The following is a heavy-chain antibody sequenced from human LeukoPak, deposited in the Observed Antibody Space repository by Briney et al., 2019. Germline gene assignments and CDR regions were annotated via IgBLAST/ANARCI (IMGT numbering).Heavy chain of an antibody. J-gene: IGHJ4*02. V-gene: IGHV5-51*01. CDR1: GYIFSNYW. CDR2: IYPGASDA. CDR3: ARRTYDILTGYLFDY. D-gene: IGHD3-9*01. Sequence: GSLKISCTGSGYIFSNYWIAWVRQMPGKGLEWMGIIYPGASDARYSPSFQGQVTMSADKSISTAYLQWSSLKATDSAMYYCARRTYDILTGYLFDYWGQGTLVSVTS.